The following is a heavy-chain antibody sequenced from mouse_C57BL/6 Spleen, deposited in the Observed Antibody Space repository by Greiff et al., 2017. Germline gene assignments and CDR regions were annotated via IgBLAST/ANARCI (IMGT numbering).Heavy chain of an antibody. V-gene: IGHV5-15*01. Sequence: EVKLMESGGGLVQPGGSLKLSCAASGFTFSDYGMAWVRQAPRKGPEWVAFISNLAYSIYYADTVTGRFTISRENAKNTLYLEMSSLRSEDTAMYYCARQGGSGYSFAYWGQGTLVTVSA. CDR3: ARQGGSGYSFAY. J-gene: IGHJ3*01. CDR1: GFTFSDYG. CDR2: ISNLAYSI. D-gene: IGHD3-2*02.